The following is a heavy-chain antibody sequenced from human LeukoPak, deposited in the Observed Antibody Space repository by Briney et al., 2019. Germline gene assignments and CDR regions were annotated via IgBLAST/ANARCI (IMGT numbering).Heavy chain of an antibody. V-gene: IGHV4-34*01. CDR3: ARGPSKYSSGWYKAFDI. CDR1: GGSFSGYY. D-gene: IGHD6-19*01. Sequence: SETLSLTCDVYGGSFSGYYWSWIRQPPGKGLEWIGEINHSGSTNYNPSLKSRVTISVDTSKNQFSLKLSSVTAADTAVYYCARGPSKYSSGWYKAFDIWGQGTMVTVSS. CDR2: INHSGST. J-gene: IGHJ3*02.